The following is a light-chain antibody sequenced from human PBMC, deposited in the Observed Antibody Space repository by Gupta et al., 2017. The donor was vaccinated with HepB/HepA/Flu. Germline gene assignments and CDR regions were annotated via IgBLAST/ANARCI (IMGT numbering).Light chain of an antibody. CDR3: QQYSSYPRT. V-gene: IGKV1-5*03. Sequence: DIQMTQSPSTLSASVGDRVTITCRASQSINTWLAWYQQKPGKAPKLLIYMASSLESVVPSRFSGSGSETEFTLTVSGLQPDDFATYYCQQYSSYPRTFGQGTKVEIK. J-gene: IGKJ1*01. CDR2: MAS. CDR1: QSINTW.